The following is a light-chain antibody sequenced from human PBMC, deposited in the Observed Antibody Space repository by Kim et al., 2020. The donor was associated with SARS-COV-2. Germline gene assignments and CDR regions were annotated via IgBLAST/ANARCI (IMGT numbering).Light chain of an antibody. CDR1: QSIRNY. V-gene: IGKV1-39*01. J-gene: IGKJ2*01. CDR3: QQSYNPPYT. Sequence: SASAGDRVTITCRASQSIRNYLNWYQQKPGKAPKSLIYAASSLQGGVSSRFSGSGSGTDFTLTISSLQPEDFATYYCQQSYNPPYTFGQGTKLEIK. CDR2: AAS.